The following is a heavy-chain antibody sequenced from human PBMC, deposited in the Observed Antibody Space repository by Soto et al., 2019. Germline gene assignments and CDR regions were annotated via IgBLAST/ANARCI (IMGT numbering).Heavy chain of an antibody. Sequence: SETLSLTCTISGGSISSGGYYWSWIRQHPGKGLEWIGYIYYSGSTYYNPSLKSRVTISVDTSKNQFSLKLSSVTAADTAVYYCAGSPSGHTNWFDPWGQGTLVTVSS. J-gene: IGHJ5*02. CDR1: GGSISSGGYY. CDR3: AGSPSGHTNWFDP. CDR2: IYYSGST. V-gene: IGHV4-31*03.